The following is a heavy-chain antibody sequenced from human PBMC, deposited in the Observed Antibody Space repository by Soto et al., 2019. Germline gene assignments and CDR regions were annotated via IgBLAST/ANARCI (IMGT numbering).Heavy chain of an antibody. CDR2: ISGSGGSE. D-gene: IGHD5-18*01. Sequence: GGSLRLSCAVSGFTFTSYAMAWVRQAPGKGLEWVSAISGSGGSEFYADSVKGRFTISRDNSKNTLYLQMKSLRAEDTALYYCAKGDTTMITDYYAMDVWGQGTTVTVSS. V-gene: IGHV3-23*01. CDR3: AKGDTTMITDYYAMDV. CDR1: GFTFTSYA. J-gene: IGHJ6*02.